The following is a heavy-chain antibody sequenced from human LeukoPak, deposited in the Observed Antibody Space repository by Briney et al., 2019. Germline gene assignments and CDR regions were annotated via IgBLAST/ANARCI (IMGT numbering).Heavy chain of an antibody. CDR2: IKWNGAWT. CDR1: GFTFDDYG. D-gene: IGHD1-26*01. Sequence: PGGSLRLSCAASGFTFDDYGMSWVRQAPGKGLEWVSSIKWNGAWTGYAESVKGRFTISRDNTKKSLYLQMDSLRVEDTALYYCARRRSFHYYYMDVWGRGTTVTVSS. J-gene: IGHJ6*03. CDR3: ARRRSFHYYYMDV. V-gene: IGHV3-20*04.